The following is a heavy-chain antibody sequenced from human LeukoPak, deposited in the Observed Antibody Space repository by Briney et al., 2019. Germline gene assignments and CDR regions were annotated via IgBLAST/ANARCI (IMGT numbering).Heavy chain of an antibody. J-gene: IGHJ4*02. CDR3: TLTTFGVVYYFDY. D-gene: IGHD1/OR15-1a*01. V-gene: IGHV3-30*04. Sequence: GGSVRLSCATSGFTFSSYAMHWVRQAPGKGLEGVALISYDGINQYYADSVKGRFIISRDNSKNTLYLQLNSLRLEDTAVYYSTLTTFGVVYYFDYWGQGTVVTVSS. CDR1: GFTFSSYA. CDR2: ISYDGINQ.